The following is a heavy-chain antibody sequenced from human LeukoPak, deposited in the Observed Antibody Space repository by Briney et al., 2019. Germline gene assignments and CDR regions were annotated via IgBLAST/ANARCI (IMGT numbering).Heavy chain of an antibody. J-gene: IGHJ3*02. Sequence: PGGSLRLSCAASGFTFSNAWMSWVRQAPGKGLEWVSVIYSGGSTYYADSVKGRFTIFRDNSKNTLYLQMNSLRAEDTAVYYCARRTEGGPALLWFGESGGKEGAFDIWGQGTMVTVSS. CDR1: GFTFSNAW. D-gene: IGHD3-10*01. V-gene: IGHV3-66*01. CDR3: ARRTEGGPALLWFGESGGKEGAFDI. CDR2: IYSGGST.